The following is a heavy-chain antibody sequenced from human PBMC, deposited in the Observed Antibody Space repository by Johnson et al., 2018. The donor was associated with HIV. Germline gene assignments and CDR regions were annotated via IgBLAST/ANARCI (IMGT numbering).Heavy chain of an antibody. CDR2: MWYDGSNT. CDR3: ARDDVVETEDAFDL. V-gene: IGHV3-30*19. CDR1: GFTFSTYG. D-gene: IGHD2-15*01. Sequence: QVQLVESGGGVVQPGRSLRLSCAASGFTFSTYGMHWVRQAPGKGLEWVAAMWYDGSNTYFADSVKGRFTISKDNSKNTLYLQMNSLRSEDTAMYYCARDDVVETEDAFDLWGQGTMVTVSS. J-gene: IGHJ3*01.